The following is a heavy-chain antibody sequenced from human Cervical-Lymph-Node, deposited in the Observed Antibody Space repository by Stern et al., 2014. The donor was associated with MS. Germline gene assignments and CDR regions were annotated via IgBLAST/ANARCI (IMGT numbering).Heavy chain of an antibody. CDR2: SYHVGRT. CDR1: GDSITSGNW. D-gene: IGHD3-3*01. J-gene: IGHJ4*02. CDR3: ARDNRFENFDY. Sequence: QVQLQESGPGLVKPSGTLSLTCAVSGDSITSGNWWSWVSQYPGKGLEWIGESYHVGRTNYNPSVKSSVTSSVVKTKSQLYLILTSVTAADTAIYYCARDNRFENFDYWGQGTLVTVSS. V-gene: IGHV4-4*02.